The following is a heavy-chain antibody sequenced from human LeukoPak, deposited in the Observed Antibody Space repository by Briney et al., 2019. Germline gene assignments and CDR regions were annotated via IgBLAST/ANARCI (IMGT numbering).Heavy chain of an antibody. CDR1: GGSFSGYY. D-gene: IGHD4-17*01. V-gene: IGHV4-34*01. CDR2: INHSGST. Sequence: SETLSLTCAVYGGSFSGYYWSWIRQPPGKGLGWIGEINHSGSTNYNPSLKSRVTISVDTSKNQFSLKLSSVTAADTAVYYCARWMHGDLFDYWGQGTLVTVSS. CDR3: ARWMHGDLFDY. J-gene: IGHJ4*02.